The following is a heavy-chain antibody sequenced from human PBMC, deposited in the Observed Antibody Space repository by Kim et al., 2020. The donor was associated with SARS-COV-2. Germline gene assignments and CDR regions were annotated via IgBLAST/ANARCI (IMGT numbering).Heavy chain of an antibody. CDR2: IYYSGST. J-gene: IGHJ5*02. CDR1: GGSISSSSYY. V-gene: IGHV4-39*01. D-gene: IGHD3-10*01. Sequence: SETLSLTCTVSGGSISSSSYYWGWIRQPPGKGLEWIGSIYYSGSTYYNPSLKSRVTISVDTSKNQFSLKLSSVTAADTAVYYCARQTMVRGVIITLNWFDPWGQGTLVTVSS. CDR3: ARQTMVRGVIITLNWFDP.